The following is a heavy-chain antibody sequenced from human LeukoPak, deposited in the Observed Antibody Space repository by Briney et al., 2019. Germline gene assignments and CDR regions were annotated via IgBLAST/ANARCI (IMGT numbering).Heavy chain of an antibody. CDR3: ARETRYCSSTSCLNWFDP. J-gene: IGHJ5*02. CDR1: GFTFSSYW. Sequence: GGSLRLSCAASGFTFSSYWMSWVRKAPGKGLEWVANIKQDGSEKYYVDSVKGRFTISRDNAKNSLYLQMNSLRAEDTAVYYCARETRYCSSTSCLNWFDPWGQGTLVTVSS. V-gene: IGHV3-7*01. CDR2: IKQDGSEK. D-gene: IGHD2-2*01.